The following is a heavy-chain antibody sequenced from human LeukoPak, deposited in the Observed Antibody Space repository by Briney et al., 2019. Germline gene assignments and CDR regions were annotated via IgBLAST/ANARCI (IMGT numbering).Heavy chain of an antibody. CDR2: IYYSGGT. Sequence: KTSETLSLTCAVSGGSISSGDYYWSWIRQPPGKGLEWIGYIYYSGGTYYNPSLKSRVTISVDTSKNQFSLKLSSVTAADTAVYYCARNLPAYYDILTGYSNYYFDYWGQGTLVTVSS. CDR3: ARNLPAYYDILTGYSNYYFDY. J-gene: IGHJ4*02. CDR1: GGSISSGDYY. D-gene: IGHD3-9*01. V-gene: IGHV4-30-4*01.